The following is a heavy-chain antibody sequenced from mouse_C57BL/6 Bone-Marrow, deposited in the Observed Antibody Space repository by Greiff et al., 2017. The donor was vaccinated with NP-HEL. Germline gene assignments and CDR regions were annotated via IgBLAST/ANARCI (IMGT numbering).Heavy chain of an antibody. D-gene: IGHD2-2*01. CDR2: IWSGGST. Sequence: VQLQQSGPGLVQPSQSLSITCTVSGFSLTSYGVHWVRQSPGKGLEWLGVIWSGGSTDYNAAFISRLSISKDNSKSQVFFKLNSLQTDDTATYYCAIWLRRDWYFDVWGTGTTVTVSS. J-gene: IGHJ1*03. CDR1: GFSLTSYG. CDR3: AIWLRRDWYFDV. V-gene: IGHV2-2*01.